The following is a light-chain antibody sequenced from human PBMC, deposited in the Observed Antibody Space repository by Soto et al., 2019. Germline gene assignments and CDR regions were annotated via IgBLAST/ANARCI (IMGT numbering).Light chain of an antibody. CDR2: DVS. J-gene: IGLJ1*01. CDR3: SSYTSSSSYV. Sequence: QSVLTQPVSVSGAPGQAITIFCTGTSSDGGGYNYVSWYQQHPGKAPKLMIYDVSNRPSGVSNRFSGSKSGNTASLTISGLQAEDEADYYCSSYTSSSSYVFGTGTKVTVL. V-gene: IGLV2-14*01. CDR1: SSDGGGYNY.